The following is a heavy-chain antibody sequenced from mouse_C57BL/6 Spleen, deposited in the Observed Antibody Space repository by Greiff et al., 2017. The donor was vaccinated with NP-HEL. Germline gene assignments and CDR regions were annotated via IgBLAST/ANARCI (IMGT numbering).Heavy chain of an antibody. CDR1: GFTFSDYY. CDR2: IRNGGGST. Sequence: EVQLVESGGGLVQPGGSLKLSCAASGFTFSDYYMYWVRQTPEKRLEWVAYIRNGGGSTYYPDTVKGRFTISRDNAKNTLYLQMSRLKSEDTAMYYCARNGPHYYAMDYWGQGTSVTVSS. V-gene: IGHV5-12*01. CDR3: ARNGPHYYAMDY. J-gene: IGHJ4*01.